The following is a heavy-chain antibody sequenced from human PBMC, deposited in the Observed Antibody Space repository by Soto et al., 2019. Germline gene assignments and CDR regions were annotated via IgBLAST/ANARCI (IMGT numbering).Heavy chain of an antibody. V-gene: IGHV3-23*01. D-gene: IGHD1-7*01. CDR3: VKSPRIPGSTRFDY. J-gene: IGHJ4*02. CDR1: GFTFSSYA. CDR2: ISGSGGST. Sequence: GGSLRLSCAASGFTFSSYAMSWVRQAPGKGLEWVSAISGSGGSTYYADSVKGRFTISRDNSKNTLYLQMNTLSAEDTAVYYCVKSPRIPGSTRFDYLGQGTLVTVSS.